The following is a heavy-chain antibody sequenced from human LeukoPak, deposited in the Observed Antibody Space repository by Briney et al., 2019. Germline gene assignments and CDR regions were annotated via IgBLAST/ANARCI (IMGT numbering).Heavy chain of an antibody. D-gene: IGHD3-22*01. CDR2: FDPEDGET. CDR3: ATDLTYYYDSSDDAFDI. V-gene: IGHV1-24*01. Sequence: GASVKVSCKVSGHTLTELSMHWVRQAPGKGLEWMGGFDPEDGETIYAQKFQGRVTMTEDTSTDTAYMELSSLRSEDTAVYYCATDLTYYYDSSDDAFDIWGQGTMVTVSS. J-gene: IGHJ3*02. CDR1: GHTLTELS.